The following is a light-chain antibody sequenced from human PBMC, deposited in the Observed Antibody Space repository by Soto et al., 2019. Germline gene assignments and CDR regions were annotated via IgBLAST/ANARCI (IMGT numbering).Light chain of an antibody. CDR2: DVS. V-gene: IGLV2-14*03. CDR1: SSDVGGYNY. J-gene: IGLJ2*01. Sequence: QSALTQPASVSGSPGQSITISCTGTSSDVGGYNYVSWYQQHPGKAPKLMIYDVSNRPAGVSNRFSGSKSGNTASLTISGLQAEDEADYYCSSYTGSNTLRFGGGTKVTVL. CDR3: SSYTGSNTLR.